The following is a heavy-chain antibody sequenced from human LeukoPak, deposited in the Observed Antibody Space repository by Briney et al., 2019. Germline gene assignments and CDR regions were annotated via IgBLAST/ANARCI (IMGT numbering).Heavy chain of an antibody. D-gene: IGHD3-16*01. CDR1: GGSISSGSYY. Sequence: PSETLSLTCTVPGGSISSGSYYWSWIRQPAGKGLEWIGRIYTSGSTNYNPSLKSRVTISVDTSKNQFSLKLSSVTAADTAVYYCARDLARGWFDPWGQGTLVTVSS. V-gene: IGHV4-61*02. J-gene: IGHJ5*02. CDR3: ARDLARGWFDP. CDR2: IYTSGST.